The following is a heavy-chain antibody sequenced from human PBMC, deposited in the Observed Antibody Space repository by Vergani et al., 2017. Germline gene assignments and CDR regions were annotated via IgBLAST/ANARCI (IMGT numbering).Heavy chain of an antibody. V-gene: IGHV1-2*02. CDR3: ARMPVVYGDYRGGWFDP. J-gene: IGHJ5*02. D-gene: IGHD4-17*01. Sequence: QVQLVQSGAEVKKPGASVKVSCKASGYTFTGYYMHWVRQAPGQGLEWMGWINPNSGGPNYAQKFQGRVTMTRDTSISTAYMELSRLRSDDKAVYYCARMPVVYGDYRGGWFDPWGQGTLVTVSS. CDR1: GYTFTGYY. CDR2: INPNSGGP.